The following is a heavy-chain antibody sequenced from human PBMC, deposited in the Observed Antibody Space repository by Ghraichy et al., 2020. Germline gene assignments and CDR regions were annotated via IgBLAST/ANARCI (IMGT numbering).Heavy chain of an antibody. CDR2: IDSSSSYI. V-gene: IGHV3-21*01. D-gene: IGHD2-15*01. Sequence: GGSLRLSCVASGLTFSSYRMSWVRQAPGKGTEWVSFIDSSSSYIYYADSVKGRFTVSRDNTKNSLYLQMNSLRVEDTAMYYCAKDPGYCSGGRCFPDAFNVWGQGTMVTVSS. CDR1: GLTFSSYR. J-gene: IGHJ3*01. CDR3: AKDPGYCSGGRCFPDAFNV.